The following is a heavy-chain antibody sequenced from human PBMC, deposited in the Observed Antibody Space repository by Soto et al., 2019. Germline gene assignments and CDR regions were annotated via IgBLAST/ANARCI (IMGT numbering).Heavy chain of an antibody. CDR2: IIPIFGTA. V-gene: IGHV1-69*12. Sequence: QVQLVQSGAEVKKPGSSVKVSCKASGGTFSSYAISWVRQAPGQGLEWMGGIIPIFGTANYAQKFQGRVTITADESTSTDYMELSSLSSEDTAVYYCARVPRDPYGDYSGDYWGQGTLVTVSS. CDR1: GGTFSSYA. CDR3: ARVPRDPYGDYSGDY. J-gene: IGHJ4*02. D-gene: IGHD4-17*01.